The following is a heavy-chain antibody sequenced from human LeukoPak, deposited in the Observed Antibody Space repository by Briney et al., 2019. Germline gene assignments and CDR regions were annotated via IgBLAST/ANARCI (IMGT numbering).Heavy chain of an antibody. CDR2: ISGDGTIK. CDR3: SRSQFDY. Sequence: GGSLRLSCEPSGFPFSSYWMLWVRQAPGKGLVWVSRISGDGTIKTYADFVRGRFTISRDNTKNILYLQMNSLRVEDTAIYFCSRSQFDYWGQGVLVSVSS. CDR1: GFPFSSYW. V-gene: IGHV3-74*03. J-gene: IGHJ4*02.